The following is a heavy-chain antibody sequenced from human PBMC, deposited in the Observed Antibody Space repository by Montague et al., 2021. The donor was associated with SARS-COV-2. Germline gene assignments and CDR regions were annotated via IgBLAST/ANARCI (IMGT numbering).Heavy chain of an antibody. Sequence: PRLSCAASGFTSGDYQMTWVRQAPGKGLQWVANINQDETAKTYVDSVKGRFTISRDNAKNSLILQMNSLKDEDTAVYYCARSPRGSGTGWLDYWGQGTLVTVSS. CDR2: INQDETAK. J-gene: IGHJ4*02. CDR1: GFTSGDYQ. D-gene: IGHD3/OR15-3a*01. CDR3: ARSPRGSGTGWLDY. V-gene: IGHV3-7*01.